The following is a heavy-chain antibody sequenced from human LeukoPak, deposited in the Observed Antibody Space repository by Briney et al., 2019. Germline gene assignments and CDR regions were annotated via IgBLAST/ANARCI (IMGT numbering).Heavy chain of an antibody. CDR2: INRDGTQK. D-gene: IGHD6-13*01. CDR1: GFTLSNFW. J-gene: IGHJ4*02. CDR3: ARGAIAAADSPTDY. V-gene: IGHV3-7*05. Sequence: GGSLRLSCAASGFTLSNFWMNWVRQAPGKGLEWVAIINRDGTQKHYVDSVKGRFTISRDNAKNSLYLQMNSLRAEDTAAYYCARGAIAAADSPTDYWGQGTLVTVSS.